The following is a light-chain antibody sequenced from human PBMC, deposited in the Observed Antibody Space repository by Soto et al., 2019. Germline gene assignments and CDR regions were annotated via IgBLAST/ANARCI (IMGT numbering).Light chain of an antibody. CDR2: DVS. V-gene: IGLV2-11*01. Sequence: QSALTQPRSVSGSPGQSVAISCTGTNSNIGDYNYVSWYQQHPGKAPKLMISDVSKRPSGVPDRFSGSKSGNTASLTISGHQAEDEADYYCCSSAGTYTYVFGTGTQLTVL. CDR3: CSSAGTYTYV. J-gene: IGLJ1*01. CDR1: NSNIGDYNY.